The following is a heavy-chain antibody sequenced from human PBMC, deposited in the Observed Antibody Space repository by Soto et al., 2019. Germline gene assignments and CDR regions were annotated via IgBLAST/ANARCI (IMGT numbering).Heavy chain of an antibody. CDR3: ARTGSYYSNYGMDV. CDR2: INHSGTT. Sequence: QVQLQQWGAGLLKPPETLSLTCAVYGGALSGYYWSWIRQSPGKGLEWIGEINHSGTTDYNPSLTGRVTISVDTSKNQFSLKLSSVTAADTAAYYCARTGSYYSNYGMDVWGQGTTVTVSS. CDR1: GGALSGYY. J-gene: IGHJ6*02. V-gene: IGHV4-34*01. D-gene: IGHD3-10*01.